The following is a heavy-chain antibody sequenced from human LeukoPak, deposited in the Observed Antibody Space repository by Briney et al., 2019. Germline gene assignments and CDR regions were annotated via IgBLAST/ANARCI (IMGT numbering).Heavy chain of an antibody. J-gene: IGHJ5*02. D-gene: IGHD6-13*01. V-gene: IGHV3-15*01. CDR3: TTDSSSSWYWFDR. CDR1: GFTFSNAW. CDR2: IKSKTDGGTT. Sequence: SGGSLRLSCAASGFTFSNAWMSWVRQAPGKGLEWVGRIKSKTDGGTTDYAAPVKGRFTISRDDSKNTLYLQMNSLKTEDTAVYYCTTDSSSSWYWFDRWGQGTLVTVSS.